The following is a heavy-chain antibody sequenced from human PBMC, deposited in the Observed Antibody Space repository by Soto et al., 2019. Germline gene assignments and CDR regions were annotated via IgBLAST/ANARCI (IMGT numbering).Heavy chain of an antibody. J-gene: IGHJ6*02. CDR2: IIPIFGTA. Sequence: QVQLVQSGAEVKKPGSSVKVSCKASGGTFSSYAISWVRQAPGQGLEWMGGIIPIFGTANYAQKFQGRVTITADESTSTAYMELSSLRFEDTAVYYCARADIVVVPAAYYYYGMDVWGHGTTVTVSS. D-gene: IGHD2-2*01. V-gene: IGHV1-69*01. CDR1: GGTFSSYA. CDR3: ARADIVVVPAAYYYYGMDV.